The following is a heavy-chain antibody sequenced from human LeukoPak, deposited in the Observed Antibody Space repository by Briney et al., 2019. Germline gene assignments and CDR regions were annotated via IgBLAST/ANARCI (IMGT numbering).Heavy chain of an antibody. Sequence: GGSLRLSCAASGFTFSSYGMHWVRQAPGKGLEWVAFIRYDGSNKYYADSVKGRFTISRDNSKNTLYLQMNSLRAEDTAVYYCARAWRDAFDIWGQGTMVTVSS. CDR1: GFTFSSYG. CDR3: ARAWRDAFDI. CDR2: IRYDGSNK. V-gene: IGHV3-30*02. J-gene: IGHJ3*02.